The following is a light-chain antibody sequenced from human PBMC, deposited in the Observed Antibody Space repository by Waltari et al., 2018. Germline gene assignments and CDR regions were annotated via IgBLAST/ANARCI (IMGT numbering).Light chain of an antibody. CDR3: QQYNNYPWT. CDR1: QSVGNK. Sequence: EIEMTQSPATLSVSPGERATVPCRASQSVGNKLAWYQQKPGQAPRLLFYDASTRATGIPVRFSGSGSGTEFTLTITSLQPDDFATYFCQQYNNYPWTFGQGTKVEIK. J-gene: IGKJ1*01. CDR2: DAS. V-gene: IGKV3-15*01.